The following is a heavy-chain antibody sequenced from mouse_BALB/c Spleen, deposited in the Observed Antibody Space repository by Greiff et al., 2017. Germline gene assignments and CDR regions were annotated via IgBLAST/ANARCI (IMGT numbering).Heavy chain of an antibody. V-gene: IGHV14-3*02. CDR1: GFNIKDTY. D-gene: IGHD1-2*01. CDR3: ARGGASLLRLIYAMDY. J-gene: IGHJ4*01. Sequence: VQLQQSGAELVKPGASVKLSCTASGFNIKDTYMHWVKQRPEQGLEWIGRIDPANGNTKYDPKFQGKATITADTSSNTAYLQLSSLTSEDTAVYYCARGGASLLRLIYAMDYWGQGTSVTVSS. CDR2: IDPANGNT.